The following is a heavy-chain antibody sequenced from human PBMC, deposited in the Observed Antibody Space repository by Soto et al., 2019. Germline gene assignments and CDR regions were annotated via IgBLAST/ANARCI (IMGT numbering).Heavy chain of an antibody. J-gene: IGHJ4*02. CDR2: IIPIFGTA. V-gene: IGHV1-69*06. D-gene: IGHD2-21*01. CDR3: ARGNRDGFTIPFDY. Sequence: SVKVSCKASGGTFSSYAISWVRQAPGQGLEWMGGIIPIFGTANYAQKFQGRVTITADKSTSTAYMELSSLRSEDTAVYYCARGNRDGFTIPFDYWGQGTLVTVSS. CDR1: GGTFSSYA.